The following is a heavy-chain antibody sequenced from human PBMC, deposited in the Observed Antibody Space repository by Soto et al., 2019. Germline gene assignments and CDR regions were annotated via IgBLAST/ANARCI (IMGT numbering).Heavy chain of an antibody. V-gene: IGHV4-4*02. CDR1: GVSISSHDW. CDR3: ATRDTGRVY. D-gene: IGHD5-18*01. Sequence: QVHLQESGPGLVKSSGTLSLTCAVSGVSISSHDWWTWVRQPPGKGLEWIGESHQSGNTHYNSSLESRVTISLDKSKNQLSLQLTSVTVADTAVYYCATRDTGRVYWGQGTLVTVSS. J-gene: IGHJ4*02. CDR2: SHQSGNT.